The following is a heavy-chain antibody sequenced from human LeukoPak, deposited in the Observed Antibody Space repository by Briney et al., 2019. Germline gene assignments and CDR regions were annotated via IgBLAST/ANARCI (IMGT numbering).Heavy chain of an antibody. CDR2: ISSSSSYI. D-gene: IGHD5-12*01. CDR3: AKSFRSGYDANFDY. CDR1: GFTFSSYS. J-gene: IGHJ4*02. V-gene: IGHV3-21*04. Sequence: GGSLRLSCAASGFTFSSYSMTWVRQAPGKGLEWVSSISSSSSYIYYADSVKGRFTISRDNAKNSLYLQMNSLRAEDTAVYYCAKSFRSGYDANFDYWGQGTLVTVSS.